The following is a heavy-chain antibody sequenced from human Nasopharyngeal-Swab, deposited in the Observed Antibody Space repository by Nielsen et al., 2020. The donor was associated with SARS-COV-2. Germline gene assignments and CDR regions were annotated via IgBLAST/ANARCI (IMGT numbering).Heavy chain of an antibody. CDR2: VKQDGSAI. Sequence: GESLKISCAASGFTFGSYWMNWVRLAPVNGLEWVATVKQDGSAIYHVDSLKGRFTISRDNAKNSLYLQMNSLRADDTAVYYCARENWGKLDYWGQGALVTVSS. J-gene: IGHJ4*02. CDR3: ARENWGKLDY. CDR1: GFTFGSYW. D-gene: IGHD7-27*01. V-gene: IGHV3-7*04.